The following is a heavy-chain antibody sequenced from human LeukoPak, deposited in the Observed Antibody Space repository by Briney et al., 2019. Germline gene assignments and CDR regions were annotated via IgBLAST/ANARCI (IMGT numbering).Heavy chain of an antibody. CDR3: ARDGPSGIVVIPAAIEN. J-gene: IGHJ4*02. CDR1: GFTFSSYW. V-gene: IGHV3-7*01. CDR2: IKQDGSEK. D-gene: IGHD2-2*02. Sequence: GGSLRLSCAASGFTFSSYWMSWVRQAPGKGLEWVANIKQDGSEKYYVDSVKGRFTISRDNAKNSLYLQMNSLRAEDTAVYYCARDGPSGIVVIPAAIENWGQGTLVTVSS.